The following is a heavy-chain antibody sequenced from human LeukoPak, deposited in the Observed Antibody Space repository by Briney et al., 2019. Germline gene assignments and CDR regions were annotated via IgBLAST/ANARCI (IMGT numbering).Heavy chain of an antibody. D-gene: IGHD3-22*01. CDR1: GYTFTGYY. CDR3: ARVSYYDSSGYYSEYFQH. J-gene: IGHJ1*01. Sequence: ASVKVSCKASGYTFTGYYMHWVRQAPGQGLEWMGWINPNSGGTNYAQKFQGRVTMTTDTSTSTAYMELRSLRSDDTAVYYCARVSYYDSSGYYSEYFQHWGQGTLVTVSS. V-gene: IGHV1-2*02. CDR2: INPNSGGT.